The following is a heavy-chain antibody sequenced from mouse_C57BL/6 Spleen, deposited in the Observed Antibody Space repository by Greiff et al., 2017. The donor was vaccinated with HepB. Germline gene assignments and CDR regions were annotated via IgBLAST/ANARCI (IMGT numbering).Heavy chain of an antibody. J-gene: IGHJ1*03. CDR1: GFNFSSYA. D-gene: IGHD1-1*01. Sequence: EVMLVESGGGLVKPGGSLKLSCAASGFNFSSYAMSWVRQTPEKRLEWVATISDGGSYTYYPDKVKGRFTISRDNANNNRYLQMSPRKSEDTAMYYCARENYYGSDWYFDVWGTGTTVTVSS. CDR2: ISDGGSYT. CDR3: ARENYYGSDWYFDV. V-gene: IGHV5-4*01.